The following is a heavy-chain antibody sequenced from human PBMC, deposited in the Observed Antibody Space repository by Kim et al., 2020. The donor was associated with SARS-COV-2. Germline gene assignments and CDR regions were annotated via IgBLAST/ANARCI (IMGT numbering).Heavy chain of an antibody. CDR1: GGSISSSSYY. D-gene: IGHD6-13*01. CDR2: IYYSGST. Sequence: SETLSLTCTVSGGSISSSSYYWGWIRQPPGKGLEWIGSIYYSGSTYYNPSLKSRVTISVDTSKNQFSLKLSSVTAADTAVYYCARHPDPSYSSSWYVDYCGQGTLVTVSS. V-gene: IGHV4-39*01. CDR3: ARHPDPSYSSSWYVDY. J-gene: IGHJ4*02.